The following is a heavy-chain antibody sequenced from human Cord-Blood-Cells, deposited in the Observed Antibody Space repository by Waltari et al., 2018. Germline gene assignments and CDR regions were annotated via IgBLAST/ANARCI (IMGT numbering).Heavy chain of an antibody. V-gene: IGHV4-34*01. D-gene: IGHD3-22*01. CDR1: GGSFSGYY. Sequence: QVQLQQWGAGLLKPSETLSLTCAVYGGSFSGYYWSWIRQPPGKGLEWIGEINHSGSTNYNPYLKRRGTISVDTSKNPFSLEVGSVTAADKAVYYCGSITHYYDSSCYYEYFQHWGQGTLGTGSS. CDR3: GSITHYYDSSCYYEYFQH. J-gene: IGHJ1*01. CDR2: INHSGST.